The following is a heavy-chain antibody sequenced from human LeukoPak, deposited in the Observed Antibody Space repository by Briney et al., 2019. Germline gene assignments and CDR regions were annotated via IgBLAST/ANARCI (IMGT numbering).Heavy chain of an antibody. D-gene: IGHD4-23*01. Sequence: GGSLRLSCAASGFTFSTYGMHWVRQAPGKGLEWVAFIQNDGTNKYYADSMKGRFTISRDNSKNTVYLQMNSLRAADTAVYYCARGVSSSVVDWYFDLWGRGTLVTVSS. J-gene: IGHJ2*01. V-gene: IGHV3-30*02. CDR2: IQNDGTNK. CDR1: GFTFSTYG. CDR3: ARGVSSSVVDWYFDL.